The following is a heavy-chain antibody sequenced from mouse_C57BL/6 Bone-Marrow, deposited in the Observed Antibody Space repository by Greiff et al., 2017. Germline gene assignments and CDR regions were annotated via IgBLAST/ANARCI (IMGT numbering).Heavy chain of an antibody. CDR1: GFTFSSYG. D-gene: IGHD2-2*01. Sequence: VQLKESGGDLVKPGGSLKLSCAASGFTFSSYGMSWVRQTPDKRLEWVATISSGGSYTYYPDSVKGRFTISRDNAKNTLYLQMSSLKSEDTAMYYWARRGGLRRYFDVWGTGTTVTVSA. V-gene: IGHV5-6*01. CDR2: ISSGGSYT. J-gene: IGHJ1*03. CDR3: ARRGGLRRYFDV.